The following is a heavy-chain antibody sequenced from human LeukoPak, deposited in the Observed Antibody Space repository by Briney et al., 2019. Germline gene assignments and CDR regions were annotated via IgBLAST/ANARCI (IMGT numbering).Heavy chain of an antibody. J-gene: IGHJ4*02. CDR2: TNHGGST. Sequence: SETLSLTCAVSGGPFSGSYWTRIRRPPGKGLEWIGETNHGGSTTYNPSLKSRVTISVDTSKNQFSLKLSSVTAADTAVYYCARSQRSMVRGVILYWGQGTLVTVSS. CDR1: GGPFSGSY. D-gene: IGHD3-10*01. V-gene: IGHV4-34*01. CDR3: ARSQRSMVRGVILY.